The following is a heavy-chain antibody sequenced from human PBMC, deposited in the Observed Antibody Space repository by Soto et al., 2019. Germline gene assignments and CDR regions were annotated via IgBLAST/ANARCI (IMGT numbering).Heavy chain of an antibody. D-gene: IGHD1-26*01. CDR3: TTSDMGATTYYYYGMDV. J-gene: IGHJ6*02. CDR1: GFTFSNAW. V-gene: IGHV3-15*01. CDR2: IKSKTDGGTT. Sequence: GESLKISCAASGFTFSNAWMSWVRQAPGKGLEWVGRIKSKTDGGTTDYAAPVKGRFTISRDDSKNTLYLQMNSLKTEDTAVYYCTTSDMGATTYYYYGMDVWGQGTTVTVSS.